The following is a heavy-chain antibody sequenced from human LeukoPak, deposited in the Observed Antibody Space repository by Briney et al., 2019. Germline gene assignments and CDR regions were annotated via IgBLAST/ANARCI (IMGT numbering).Heavy chain of an antibody. Sequence: SETLSLTCTVSGGSISSSSYYWGWIRQPPGKGLEWIGSIYYSGSTYYNPSLKSRVTISVDTSKNQYSLKLSSVTAADTAVYYCARHTSPGDYFDYWGQGTLVTVSS. CDR2: IYYSGST. CDR1: GGSISSSSYY. CDR3: ARHTSPGDYFDY. J-gene: IGHJ4*02. D-gene: IGHD1-26*01. V-gene: IGHV4-39*01.